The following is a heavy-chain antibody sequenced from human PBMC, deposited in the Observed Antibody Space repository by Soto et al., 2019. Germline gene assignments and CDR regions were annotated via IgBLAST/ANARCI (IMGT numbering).Heavy chain of an antibody. V-gene: IGHV1-69*02. D-gene: IGHD2-21*02. J-gene: IGHJ4*02. CDR1: GGTFSSYT. CDR2: IIPILGIA. Sequence: QVQLVQSGAEVKKPGSSVKVSCKASGGTFSSYTISWVRQAPGQGLEWMGRIIPILGIANYAQKFQGRVTITADKSTSTAYIELSSLRSEDTAVYYCARAVSDGGFDYWGQGTLVTVSS. CDR3: ARAVSDGGFDY.